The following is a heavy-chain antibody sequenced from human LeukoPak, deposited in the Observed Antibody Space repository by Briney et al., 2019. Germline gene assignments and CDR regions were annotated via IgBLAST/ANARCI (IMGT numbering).Heavy chain of an antibody. Sequence: PSETLSLTCAVYGGSFSGYYWNWIRQPPGKGLEWIGEINHSGSTNYNPSLKSRVTMSVDTSKNQFSLKLSSVTAADTAVYYCARGVPQAGTTWFDPWGQGTLVTVSS. J-gene: IGHJ5*02. V-gene: IGHV4-34*01. CDR3: ARGVPQAGTTWFDP. CDR1: GGSFSGYY. CDR2: INHSGST. D-gene: IGHD1-1*01.